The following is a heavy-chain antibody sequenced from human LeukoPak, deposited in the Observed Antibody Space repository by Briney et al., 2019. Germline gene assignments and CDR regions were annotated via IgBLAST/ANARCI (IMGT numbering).Heavy chain of an antibody. D-gene: IGHD3-10*01. J-gene: IGHJ6*02. CDR2: IIGDGSGA. CDR3: ARSFYYGSGAHGMDV. V-gene: IGHV3-74*01. Sequence: GGSLRLSCAASGFIFSNDYMHWVRQVPGKGLVWVSRIIGDGSGADYADSVRGRFTISRDNAKNTLYLQMNSLRADDTAVYYCARSFYYGSGAHGMDVWGQGTTVTVSS. CDR1: GFIFSNDY.